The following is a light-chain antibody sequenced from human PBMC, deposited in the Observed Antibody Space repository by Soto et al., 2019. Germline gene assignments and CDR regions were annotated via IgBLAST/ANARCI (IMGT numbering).Light chain of an antibody. J-gene: IGLJ3*02. CDR2: ADT. Sequence: QSVLTQPASVSGSPGQSITISCTGASSDIGSYNFVSWYQQHPGEAPKLMIYADTKRPSGVSNRFSGAKSGNTASLTISGLQAEDESDYYCCSYAGRSTWVFGGGTKLTVL. V-gene: IGLV2-23*01. CDR1: SSDIGSYNF. CDR3: CSYAGRSTWV.